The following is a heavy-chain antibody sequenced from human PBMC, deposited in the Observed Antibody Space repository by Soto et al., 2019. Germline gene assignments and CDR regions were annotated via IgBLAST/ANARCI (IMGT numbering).Heavy chain of an antibody. D-gene: IGHD1-1*01. Sequence: QVQLVESGGGVVQPGRSLRLSCAASGFTFSSYGMHWVRQAPGKGLEWVAVIRYDGSNTYYADSVTGRFTISRDNSKNTLYLQMNSLRAEDTAVYYCARVDPTSYWMYYVDYWGQGTLVSVSS. CDR2: IRYDGSNT. CDR3: ARVDPTSYWMYYVDY. V-gene: IGHV3-33*01. J-gene: IGHJ4*02. CDR1: GFTFSSYG.